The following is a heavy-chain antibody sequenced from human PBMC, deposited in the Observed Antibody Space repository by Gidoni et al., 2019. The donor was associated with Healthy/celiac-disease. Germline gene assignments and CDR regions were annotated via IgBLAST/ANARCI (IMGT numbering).Heavy chain of an antibody. D-gene: IGHD7-27*01. CDR1: GGSISSGGYY. CDR3: ARDEVETVGNAFDI. V-gene: IGHV4-31*03. J-gene: IGHJ3*02. CDR2: LYYSGST. Sequence: QVQLQESGPGLVKPSQTLSLTCIVSGGSISSGGYYWSWIRQHPGKGLEWIGYLYYSGSTYYNPSLKSRVTISVDTSKNQFSLKLSSVTAADTAVYYCARDEVETVGNAFDIWGQGTMVTVSS.